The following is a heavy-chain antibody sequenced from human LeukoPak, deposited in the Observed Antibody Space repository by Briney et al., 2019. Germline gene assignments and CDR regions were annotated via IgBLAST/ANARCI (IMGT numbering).Heavy chain of an antibody. CDR1: GGSISSYY. V-gene: IGHV4-59*01. CDR3: ARENKYYYYYYMDV. CDR2: IYYSGST. J-gene: IGHJ6*03. Sequence: SETLSLTCTVSGGSISSYYWSWIRQPPGKGLEWIGYIYYSGSTNYNPPLKSRVTISVDTSKNQFSLKLSSVTAADTAIYYCARENKYYYYYYMDVWGKGTTVTISS. D-gene: IGHD2/OR15-2a*01.